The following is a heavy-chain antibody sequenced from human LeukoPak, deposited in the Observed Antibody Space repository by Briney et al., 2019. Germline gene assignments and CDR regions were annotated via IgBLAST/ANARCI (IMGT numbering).Heavy chain of an antibody. CDR3: AKNLDASGSYFPDE. Sequence: GGSLRLSCAGSGFTFSRHAVTGVRQAPGKGLEWVAAIGGAGTYYADSVKGRFTISRDNSKNALYLQMNSLRAEDTAVYYCAKNLDASGSYFPDEWGQGTLVTVSS. CDR2: IGGAGT. V-gene: IGHV3-23*01. D-gene: IGHD3-10*01. CDR1: GFTFSRHA. J-gene: IGHJ4*02.